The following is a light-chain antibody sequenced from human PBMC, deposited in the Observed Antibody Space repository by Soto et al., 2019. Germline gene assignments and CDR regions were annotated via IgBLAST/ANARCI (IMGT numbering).Light chain of an antibody. Sequence: EIVLTQSPGTLSLSPGERATLSCRASQSVSSSYLAWYQQKPGRAPRLLIYGASSRAAGIPDRFSGSGSGTDFTLTISRLEPEDFAVYYCQQRSNWPHTFGQGTRLEIK. J-gene: IGKJ5*01. CDR3: QQRSNWPHT. V-gene: IGKV3D-20*02. CDR2: GAS. CDR1: QSVSSSY.